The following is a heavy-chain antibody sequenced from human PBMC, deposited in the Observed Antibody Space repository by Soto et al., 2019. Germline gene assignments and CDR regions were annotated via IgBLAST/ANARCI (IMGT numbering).Heavy chain of an antibody. Sequence: PGGSLRLSCAASGFTFSSYSMNWVRQAPGKGLEWVSSISSSSSYIYYADSVKGRFTISRDNAKNSLYLQMNSLRAEDTAVYYCARDERGYDSCFDYWGQGTLVTVSS. V-gene: IGHV3-21*01. D-gene: IGHD5-12*01. CDR1: GFTFSSYS. J-gene: IGHJ4*02. CDR3: ARDERGYDSCFDY. CDR2: ISSSSSYI.